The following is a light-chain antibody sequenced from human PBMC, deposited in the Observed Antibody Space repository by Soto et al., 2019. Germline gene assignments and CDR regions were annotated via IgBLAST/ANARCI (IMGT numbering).Light chain of an antibody. J-gene: IGKJ4*01. CDR3: QQYNSYSPLT. Sequence: DIQMTQSPSTLSASVGDRVTITCRASQSISSWLAWYQQKPGKAPKLLIYDASSLESGVPSRFSGSGSGTEFTLPISSLQPDDFATYDCQQYNSYSPLTFGGGTKVEIK. CDR2: DAS. V-gene: IGKV1-5*01. CDR1: QSISSW.